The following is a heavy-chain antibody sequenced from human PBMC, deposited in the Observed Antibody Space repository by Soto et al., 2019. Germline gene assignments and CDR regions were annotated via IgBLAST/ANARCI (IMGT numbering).Heavy chain of an antibody. D-gene: IGHD3-22*01. V-gene: IGHV1-8*01. Sequence: ASVKVSCKASGDTFTSYDINWVRQATGQGLEWMGWMNPNSGNTGYAQKFQGRVTMTRNTSISTAYMELSSLRSEDTAVYYCARVSSGGYEDAFDIWGQGTMVTVSS. J-gene: IGHJ3*02. CDR1: GDTFTSYD. CDR2: MNPNSGNT. CDR3: ARVSSGGYEDAFDI.